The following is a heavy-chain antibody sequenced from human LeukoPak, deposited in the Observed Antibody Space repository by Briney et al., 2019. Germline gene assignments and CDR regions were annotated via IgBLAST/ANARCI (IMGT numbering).Heavy chain of an antibody. CDR2: IISGSTYR. V-gene: IGHV3-21*01. CDR3: ARDSPNEAIFWSSIYY. D-gene: IGHD3-3*01. J-gene: IGHJ4*02. Sequence: GSLRLSCTGSGFTFSSYCMNWVRQAPGDGLEWVSSIISGSTYRYYEESVEGRFSIRRDNARKSLYVQMNRLRAECTAVYYCARDSPNEAIFWSSIYYWGQGALVTASS. CDR1: GFTFSSYC.